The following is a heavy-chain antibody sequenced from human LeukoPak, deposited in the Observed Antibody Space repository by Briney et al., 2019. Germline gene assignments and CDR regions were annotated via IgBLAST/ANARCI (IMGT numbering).Heavy chain of an antibody. D-gene: IGHD3-9*01. Sequence: SETLSLTCAVYGGSFSGYYWSWIRQPPGKGLEWIGEINHSGSTNYNPSLKSRVTISVDTSKNQFSLKLSSVTAADTAVYYCARDSLYYDILTRHRRGHWFDPWGQGTLVTVSS. CDR3: ARDSLYYDILTRHRRGHWFDP. J-gene: IGHJ5*02. CDR1: GGSFSGYY. V-gene: IGHV4-34*01. CDR2: INHSGST.